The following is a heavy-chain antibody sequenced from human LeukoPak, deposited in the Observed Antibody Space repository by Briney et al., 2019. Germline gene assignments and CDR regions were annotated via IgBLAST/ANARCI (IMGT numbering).Heavy chain of an antibody. CDR2: ISGSGGNT. D-gene: IGHD4-17*01. CDR1: GFTYSSYW. Sequence: GGSLRLSCAASGFTYSSYWMSWVRQAPGKGLKWVSGISGSGGNTYYTDSVKGRFTISRDNSKNTLYLQMNSLRAEDTALYYCAKPQYGDYVNDAFDIWGQGTMVTVSS. CDR3: AKPQYGDYVNDAFDI. V-gene: IGHV3-23*01. J-gene: IGHJ3*02.